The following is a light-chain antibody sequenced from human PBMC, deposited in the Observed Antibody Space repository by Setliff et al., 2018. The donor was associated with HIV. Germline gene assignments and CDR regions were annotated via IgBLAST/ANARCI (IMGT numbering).Light chain of an antibody. J-gene: IGLJ2*01. CDR3: SAWDDSLNAVV. V-gene: IGLV1-44*01. Sequence: QSVLTQPPSASGTPGQRVTLSCSGSSSNIASNTVNWYQQLPGTAPKLLIYTNNQRPSGVPDRFSGSKSGSSGSLAISGLQSDDEADYYCSAWDDSLNAVVFGGGTQLTVL. CDR2: TNN. CDR1: SSNIASNT.